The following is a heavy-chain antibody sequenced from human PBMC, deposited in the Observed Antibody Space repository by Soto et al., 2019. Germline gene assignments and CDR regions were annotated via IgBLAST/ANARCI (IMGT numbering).Heavy chain of an antibody. CDR2: ISSSGSTI. CDR1: GFTFSDYY. D-gene: IGHD3-3*01. CDR3: ARDQRSVFGVVIII. V-gene: IGHV3-11*01. Sequence: GGSLRLSCAASGFTFSDYYMSWIRQAPGKGLEWVSYISSSGSTIYYADSVKGRFTISRDNAKNSLYLQMNSLRAEDTAVYYCARDQRSVFGVVIIIWGQGTLVTVSS. J-gene: IGHJ4*02.